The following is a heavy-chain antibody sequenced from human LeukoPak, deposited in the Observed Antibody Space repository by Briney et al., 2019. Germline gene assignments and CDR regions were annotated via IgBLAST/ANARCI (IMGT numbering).Heavy chain of an antibody. CDR3: VRDLRDLRGYSNYYMDV. V-gene: IGHV3-53*01. Sequence: GGSLRLSCEGPERMVRNSYMSWVRQSPGRGLEWVSVIYSGGSTDYADSVKGRFTTSRDTSKNTLYLQMNDVRAEDTGIYYCVRDLRDLRGYSNYYMDVWGKGTTVTVSS. CDR2: IYSGGST. J-gene: IGHJ6*03. CDR1: ERMVRNSY. D-gene: IGHD3-10*01.